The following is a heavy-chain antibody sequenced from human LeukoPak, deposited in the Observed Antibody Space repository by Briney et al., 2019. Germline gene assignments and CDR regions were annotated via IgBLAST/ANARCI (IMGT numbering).Heavy chain of an antibody. J-gene: IGHJ4*02. D-gene: IGHD3-16*01. V-gene: IGHV3-30*04. Sequence: GGSLRLSCAASGFTFSSYAMHWVRQAPGKGLEWVAVISYDGSNKKYADSVKSRFTISRDNSKNTLYLQMNSLRAEDTAVYYCAKDWGEYFDYVWGSFTSFDFWGQGTLVTVSS. CDR2: ISYDGSNK. CDR1: GFTFSSYA. CDR3: AKDWGEYFDYVWGSFTSFDF.